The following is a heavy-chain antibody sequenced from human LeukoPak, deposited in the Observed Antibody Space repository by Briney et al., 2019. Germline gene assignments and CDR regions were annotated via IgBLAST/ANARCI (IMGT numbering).Heavy chain of an antibody. J-gene: IGHJ4*02. V-gene: IGHV3-30*02. Sequence: TXSXXXMHWXXQAXGXXXXWVAFIRYDGSNKYYADSVKGRFTISRDNSKNTLYLQMNSLRAEDTAVYYCARDSRGTTFDYWGQGTLVTVSS. CDR1: TXSXXX. CDR3: ARDSRGTTFDY. CDR2: IRYDGSNK. D-gene: IGHD3-16*01.